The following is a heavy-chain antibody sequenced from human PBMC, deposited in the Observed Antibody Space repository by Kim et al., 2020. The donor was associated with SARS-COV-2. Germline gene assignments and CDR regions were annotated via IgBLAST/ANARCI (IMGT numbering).Heavy chain of an antibody. V-gene: IGHV3-33*05. CDR1: GFTFSSYG. D-gene: IGHD3-10*01. CDR2: ISYDGSNK. Sequence: GGSLRLSCAASGFTFSSYGMHWVRQAPGKGLEWVAVISYDGSNKYYADSVKGRFTISRDNSKNTLYLQMNSLRAEDTAVYYCVRDGLLWFAIDYWVQGTLVTVSS. CDR3: VRDGLLWFAIDY. J-gene: IGHJ4*02.